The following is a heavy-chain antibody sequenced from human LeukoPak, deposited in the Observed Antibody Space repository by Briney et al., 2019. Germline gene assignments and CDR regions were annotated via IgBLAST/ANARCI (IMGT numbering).Heavy chain of an antibody. CDR1: GYTFTSYY. J-gene: IGHJ3*01. CDR2: ISAYNGNT. CDR3: ARSPTADAFDV. V-gene: IGHV1-18*04. Sequence: ASVKVSCKASGYTFTSYYMHWVRQAPGQGLEWMGWISAYNGNTNYAQKLQGRVTMTTDTSTSTAYMELRSLRSDDTAVYYCARSPTADAFDVWGQGTMVTVSS.